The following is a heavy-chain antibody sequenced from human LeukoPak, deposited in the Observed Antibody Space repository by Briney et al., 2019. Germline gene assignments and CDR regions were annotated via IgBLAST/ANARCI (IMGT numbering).Heavy chain of an antibody. CDR1: GGSISSSSYY. D-gene: IGHD2/OR15-2a*01. Sequence: PSETLSLTCTVSGGSISSSSYYWGWIRQPPGKGLEWIGSIYYSGSTYYNPSLKSRVTISVDTSKNQFSLKLSSVTAADTAVYYCAGTTGPWGGYWGQRTLVTVS. CDR3: AGTTGPWGGY. V-gene: IGHV4-39*01. J-gene: IGHJ4*02. CDR2: IYYSGST.